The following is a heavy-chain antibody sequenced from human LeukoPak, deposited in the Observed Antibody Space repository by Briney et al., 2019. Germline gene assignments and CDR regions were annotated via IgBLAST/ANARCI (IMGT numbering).Heavy chain of an antibody. Sequence: ASVKVSCTASGYTFTSYYMHWVRQAPGQGIEWMGISNPSGGSTSYAQKFQGRVTMTRDTSTSTVYMELSSLRSEDTAVYYCARGGARHYYDSSGYSYFDYWGQGTLVTVSS. CDR3: ARGGARHYYDSSGYSYFDY. D-gene: IGHD3-22*01. CDR2: SNPSGGST. V-gene: IGHV1-46*01. CDR1: GYTFTSYY. J-gene: IGHJ4*02.